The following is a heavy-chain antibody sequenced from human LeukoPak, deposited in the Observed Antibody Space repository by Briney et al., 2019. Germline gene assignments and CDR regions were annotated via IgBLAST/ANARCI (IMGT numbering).Heavy chain of an antibody. CDR3: ARGRYKVVIRGLILRPNHYTYMDV. CDR1: GESFSGYF. CDR2: INHVGNT. V-gene: IGHV4-34*01. J-gene: IGHJ6*03. Sequence: SETLSLTCAVYGESFSGYFWTWIRQPPGKGLEWIGEINHVGNTNYNPSLKSRVTISVDKSKNQFSLKLNSVTAADTAVYYCARGRYKVVIRGLILRPNHYTYMDVWGKGTTVTASS. D-gene: IGHD3-10*01.